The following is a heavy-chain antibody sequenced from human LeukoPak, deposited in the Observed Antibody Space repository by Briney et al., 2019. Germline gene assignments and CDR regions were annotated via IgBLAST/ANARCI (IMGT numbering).Heavy chain of an antibody. CDR3: ARDPGPRVPPGSYSDY. CDR1: GFTFSAYS. V-gene: IGHV3-7*01. Sequence: GGSLRRSCAASGFTFSAYSMSWVRQAPGKGLEWVANIKQDGSEKYCVGSVKGRFTISRDNAKNSLYLQMNSLRTEDTAVYYCARDPGPRVPPGSYSDYWGQGTLVTVSS. J-gene: IGHJ4*02. D-gene: IGHD1-26*01. CDR2: IKQDGSEK.